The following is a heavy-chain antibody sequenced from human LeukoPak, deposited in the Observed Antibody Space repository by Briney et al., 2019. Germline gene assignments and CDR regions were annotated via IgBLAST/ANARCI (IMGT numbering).Heavy chain of an antibody. CDR3: ARDRAEQWPVSSNYFDY. V-gene: IGHV3-48*03. CDR1: GFTFSSYE. CDR2: ISSSGSTI. J-gene: IGHJ4*02. D-gene: IGHD6-19*01. Sequence: GGSLRLSCAAPGFTFSSYEMNWVRQAPAKGREWVSYISSSGSTIYYADSVKGRFTISRDNAKNSLYLQMNSLRAEDTAVYYCARDRAEQWPVSSNYFDYWGQGTLVTVSS.